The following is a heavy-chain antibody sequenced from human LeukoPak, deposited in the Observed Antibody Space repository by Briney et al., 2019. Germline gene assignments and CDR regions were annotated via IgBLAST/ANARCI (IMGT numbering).Heavy chain of an antibody. D-gene: IGHD6-13*01. CDR2: ISYDGSNK. CDR3: AKDIGYSSSVDY. J-gene: IGHJ4*02. V-gene: IGHV3-30*18. CDR1: GFTFSSYG. Sequence: QPGRSLRLSCAASGFTFSSYGMHWVRQAPGKGLEWVAVISYDGSNKYYADSVKGRLTISRDNSKNTLYLQMNSLRAEDTAVYYCAKDIGYSSSVDYWGQGTLVTVSS.